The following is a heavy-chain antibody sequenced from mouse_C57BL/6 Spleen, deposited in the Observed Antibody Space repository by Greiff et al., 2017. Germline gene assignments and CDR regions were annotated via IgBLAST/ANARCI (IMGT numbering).Heavy chain of an antibody. CDR3: AGAYYSNGLSAMDY. V-gene: IGHV1-22*01. CDR2: INPNNGGT. J-gene: IGHJ4*01. Sequence: VQLQQSGPELVKPGASVKMSCKASGYTFTDYNMHWVKQSHGKSLEWIGYINPNNGGTSYNQKFKGKATLTVNKSSSTAYMGLRSLTSEDSAVYYCAGAYYSNGLSAMDYWGQGTSVTVSS. D-gene: IGHD2-5*01. CDR1: GYTFTDYN.